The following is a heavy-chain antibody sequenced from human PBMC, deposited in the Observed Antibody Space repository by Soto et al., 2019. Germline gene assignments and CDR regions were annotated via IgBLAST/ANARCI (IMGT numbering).Heavy chain of an antibody. CDR1: GGTFSSYA. CDR2: IIPIFGTA. D-gene: IGHD6-19*01. V-gene: IGHV1-69*13. J-gene: IGHJ5*02. Sequence: ASVKVSCKASGGTFSSYAISWVRQAPGQGLEWMGGIIPIFGTANYAQKFQGRVTITADESTSTAYMELSSLRSEDTAVYYCARSSGWYLNWFDPWGQGTLVTISS. CDR3: ARSSGWYLNWFDP.